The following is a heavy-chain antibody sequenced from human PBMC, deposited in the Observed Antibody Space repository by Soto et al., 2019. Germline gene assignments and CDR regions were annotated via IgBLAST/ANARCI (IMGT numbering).Heavy chain of an antibody. J-gene: IGHJ5*02. CDR3: ARHYSWSYWGPLDNWFDP. CDR2: NYYSGST. CDR1: GGSISSSSYY. Sequence: QLQLQESGPGLVKPSETLSLTCTVSGGSISSSSYYWGWIRQPPGKGLEWIGSNYYSGSTYYNPSLKRRVTISVDTSKHQFSLKLSSVTAADTAVYYCARHYSWSYWGPLDNWFDPWGQGTLVTVSS. D-gene: IGHD1-26*01. V-gene: IGHV4-39*01.